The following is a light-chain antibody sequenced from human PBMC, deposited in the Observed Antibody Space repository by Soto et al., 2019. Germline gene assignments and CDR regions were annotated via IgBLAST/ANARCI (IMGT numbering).Light chain of an antibody. CDR3: CSYAGSSTLV. CDR1: SSDVGSYNL. CDR2: EVI. Sequence: QSVLTQPASVSGSPGQSITISCTGTSSDVGSYNLVSWYQQHPGKAPKLMIYEVIKRPSGVSNRFSGSKSGNTASLTISGLQAGDEADYYCCSYAGSSTLVFGGGTKVTVL. V-gene: IGLV2-23*02. J-gene: IGLJ3*02.